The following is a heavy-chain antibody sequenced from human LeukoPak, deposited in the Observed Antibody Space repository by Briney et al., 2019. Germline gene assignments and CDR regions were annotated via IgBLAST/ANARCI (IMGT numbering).Heavy chain of an antibody. CDR3: AALARDY. CDR2: IHNDGST. D-gene: IGHD3-3*02. CDR1: GFIVSSTY. V-gene: IGHV3-53*01. Sequence: GGSLRLSCAVPGFIVSSTYMTWVRQAPGKGLEWVSVIHNDGSTYHADSVKGRFTISRDNSKNTLYLQMNSLRVEDTAAYYCAALARDYWGQGTLVTVSS. J-gene: IGHJ4*02.